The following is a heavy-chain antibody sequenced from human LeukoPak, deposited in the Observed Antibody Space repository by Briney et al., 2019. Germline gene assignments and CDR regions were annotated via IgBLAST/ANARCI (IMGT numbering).Heavy chain of an antibody. CDR1: GGTFSSYA. CDR3: ARGPSWYEDAFDS. J-gene: IGHJ3*02. D-gene: IGHD6-13*01. Sequence: ASVKVSCKASGGTFSSYAISWVRQAPGQGLEWMGGIIPIFGTANYAQKFQGRVTITADESTSTAYMELSSLRSEDTAVYYCARGPSWYEDAFDSWGQGTMVTVSS. CDR2: IIPIFGTA. V-gene: IGHV1-69*13.